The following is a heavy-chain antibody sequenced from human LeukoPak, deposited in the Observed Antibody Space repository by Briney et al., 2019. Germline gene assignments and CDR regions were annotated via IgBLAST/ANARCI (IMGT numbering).Heavy chain of an antibody. J-gene: IGHJ4*02. Sequence: PGGSLRLSCAASGFTFSSYAMHWVRQAPGKGLEWVAVISYDGSNKYYADSVEGRFTISRDNSKNTLYLQMNSLRAEDTAVYYCARDRLAAALDYWGQGTLVTVSS. CDR2: ISYDGSNK. V-gene: IGHV3-30*04. CDR1: GFTFSSYA. CDR3: ARDRLAAALDY. D-gene: IGHD6-13*01.